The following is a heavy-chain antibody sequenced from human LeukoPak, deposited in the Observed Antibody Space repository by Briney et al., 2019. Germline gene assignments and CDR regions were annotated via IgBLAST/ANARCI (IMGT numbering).Heavy chain of an antibody. CDR2: ISSSGSTI. CDR1: GFTFSDYY. V-gene: IGHV3-11*01. Sequence: GGSLILSCAASGFTFSDYYMSWIRQAPGKGLEWVSYISSSGSTIYYADSVKGRFTISRDNAKNSLYLQMNSLRAEDTAVYYCARDRHSSSWYLNWFDPWGQGTLVTVSS. D-gene: IGHD6-13*01. CDR3: ARDRHSSSWYLNWFDP. J-gene: IGHJ5*02.